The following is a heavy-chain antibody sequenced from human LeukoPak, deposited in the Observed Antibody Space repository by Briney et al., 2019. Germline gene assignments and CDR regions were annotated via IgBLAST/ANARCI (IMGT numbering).Heavy chain of an antibody. V-gene: IGHV3-48*01. D-gene: IGHD6-19*01. J-gene: IGHJ4*02. CDR1: GFTFSSYS. CDR3: ARERSSGWYEIDY. Sequence: GGSLRLSCVASGFTFSSYSMNWVRQAPGKGLEWVSYITSSSNTIYYADSVKGRFTISRDNAKNSLYLQMNSLRAEDTAVYYCARERSSGWYEIDYWGQGTLVTVSS. CDR2: ITSSSNTI.